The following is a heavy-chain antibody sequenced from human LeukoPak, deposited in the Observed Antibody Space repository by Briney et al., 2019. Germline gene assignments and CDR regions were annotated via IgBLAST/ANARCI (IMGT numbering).Heavy chain of an antibody. Sequence: SETLSLTCAVYGGSFSGYYWGWIRQPPGKGLEWIGEINHSGSTNYNPSLKSRVTISVDTSKNQFSLKLSSVTAADTAVYYCAGSGYSGYDLNYWGQGTLVTVSS. V-gene: IGHV4-34*01. J-gene: IGHJ4*02. D-gene: IGHD5-12*01. CDR2: INHSGST. CDR3: AGSGYSGYDLNY. CDR1: GGSFSGYY.